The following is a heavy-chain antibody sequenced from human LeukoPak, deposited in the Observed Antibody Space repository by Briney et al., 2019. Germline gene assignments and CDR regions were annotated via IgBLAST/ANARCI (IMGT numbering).Heavy chain of an antibody. CDR3: ARQVTVGSFFDY. Sequence: SQTLSLTCTVSGGSISSSSYYWGWIRQPPGKGLEWIGSIYYSGSTYYNPSLKSRVTISVDTSKNQFSLKLSSVTAADTAVYYCARQVTVGSFFDYWGQGTLVTVSS. D-gene: IGHD2-21*02. CDR1: GGSISSSSYY. CDR2: IYYSGST. J-gene: IGHJ4*02. V-gene: IGHV4-39*01.